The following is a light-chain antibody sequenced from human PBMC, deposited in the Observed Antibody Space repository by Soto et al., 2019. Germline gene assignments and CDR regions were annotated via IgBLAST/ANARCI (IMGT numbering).Light chain of an antibody. CDR3: QQYDTSPPMYT. CDR1: HSVDSTY. CDR2: ATS. Sequence: EIVMTQSPATLSVSPGERATLSCRASHSVDSTYLAWYQQKPDQSPRLLIYATSTRAAGIPDRFSGSGSGTDFTLTISRLEPDDVAVYYCQQYDTSPPMYTFGQGTKVDIK. V-gene: IGKV3-20*01. J-gene: IGKJ2*01.